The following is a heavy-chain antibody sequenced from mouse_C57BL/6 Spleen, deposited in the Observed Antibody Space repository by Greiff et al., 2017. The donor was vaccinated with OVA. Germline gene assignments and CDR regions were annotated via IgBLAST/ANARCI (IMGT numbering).Heavy chain of an antibody. CDR1: GYTFTSYW. V-gene: IGHV1-64*01. CDR3: ARDGSSHYYFDY. D-gene: IGHD1-1*01. CDR2: IHPNSGST. J-gene: IGHJ2*01. Sequence: QVHVKQPGAELVKPGASVKLSCKASGYTFTSYWMHWVKQRPGQGLEWIGMIHPNSGSTNYNEKFKSKATLTVDKSSSTAYMQLSSLTSEDSAVYYCARDGSSHYYFDYWGQGTTLTVSS.